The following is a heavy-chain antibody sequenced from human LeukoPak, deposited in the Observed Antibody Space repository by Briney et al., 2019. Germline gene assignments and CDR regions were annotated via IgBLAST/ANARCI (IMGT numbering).Heavy chain of an antibody. V-gene: IGHV3-23*01. CDR1: GFTFSSYA. Sequence: GSLRLSCSASGFTFSSYAMSWVRQAPGKGLEWVSAISGSGGSTYYADSVKGRFTISRDNSKNTLYLQMNSLRAEDTAVYYCAKDTAVAGTFYFDYWGQGTLVTVSS. CDR3: AKDTAVAGTFYFDY. J-gene: IGHJ4*02. D-gene: IGHD6-19*01. CDR2: ISGSGGST.